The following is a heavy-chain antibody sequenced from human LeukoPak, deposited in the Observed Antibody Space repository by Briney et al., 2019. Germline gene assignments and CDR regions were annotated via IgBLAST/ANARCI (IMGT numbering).Heavy chain of an antibody. CDR1: GFAFDTYG. CDR2: ISGSGYNT. D-gene: IGHD6-13*01. CDR3: AKTGYSSSWYAAKFDY. Sequence: GGSLRLSCAASGFAFDTYGMTWARQAPGKGLEWVSSISGSGYNTYYADSVKGRFTISRDNSKNTLYLQMNSLRAEDTAVYYCAKTGYSSSWYAAKFDYWGQGTLVTVSS. V-gene: IGHV3-23*01. J-gene: IGHJ4*02.